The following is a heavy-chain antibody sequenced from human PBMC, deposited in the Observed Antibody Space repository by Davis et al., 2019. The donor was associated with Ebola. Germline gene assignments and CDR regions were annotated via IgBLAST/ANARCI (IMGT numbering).Heavy chain of an antibody. Sequence: GSLCLSCKGSGYTFTSYWIGWVRHLPRKGLEWMGIIYPHDSDTRYSPSFQGQVTISADKSITTAYLQWSSLKASDTAMYYCARRPCSGGSCYFLAYDYWGQGTLVTVSS. CDR2: IYPHDSDT. CDR1: GYTFTSYW. J-gene: IGHJ4*02. CDR3: ARRPCSGGSCYFLAYDY. D-gene: IGHD2-15*01. V-gene: IGHV5-51*01.